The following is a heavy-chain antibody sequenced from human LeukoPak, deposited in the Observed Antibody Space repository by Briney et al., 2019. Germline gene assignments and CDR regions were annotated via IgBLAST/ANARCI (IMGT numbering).Heavy chain of an antibody. CDR3: AREKQSGGTPFDY. CDR1: GFTFTGHS. D-gene: IGHD1-26*01. Sequence: GGSLRLSCVASGFTFTGHSMHWVRQAPGKGLQWVAVVADDEKTIFYADSLKGRFTVSRDNSKNTVYLQMSSLRDEDTAVYYCAREKQSGGTPFDYWGQGSLVTVSS. J-gene: IGHJ4*02. CDR2: VADDEKTI. V-gene: IGHV3-30*04.